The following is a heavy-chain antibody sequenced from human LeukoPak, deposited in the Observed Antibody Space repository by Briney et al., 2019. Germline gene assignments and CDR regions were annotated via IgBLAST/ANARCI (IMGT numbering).Heavy chain of an antibody. CDR1: GFTVSSNY. CDR2: IYSGGST. CDR3: ARAYYGGDCPLWY. V-gene: IGHV3-53*01. D-gene: IGHD2-21*02. J-gene: IGHJ4*02. Sequence: PGGSLRLSCAASGFTVSSNYMNWVRQAPGKGLEWVSVIYSGGSTYYADSVKGRFTISRDNSKNTLYLQMNSLRAEDTAVYYCARAYYGGDCPLWYWGQGTLVTVSS.